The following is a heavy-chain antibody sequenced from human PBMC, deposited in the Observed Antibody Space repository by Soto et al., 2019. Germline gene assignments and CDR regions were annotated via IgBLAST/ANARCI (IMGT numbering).Heavy chain of an antibody. CDR3: ARGRVDGGALDW. J-gene: IGHJ4*02. Sequence: VQLVESGGGVVQPGRSLRLSCAASGVTFRTYGMYWVRQAPGKGLEWVAVIWYDASNKYYADSVKGRFTISRDNSENTLYLQMNSLRAEDTAVYYCARGRVDGGALDWWGQGTLVTVSS. V-gene: IGHV3-33*01. CDR2: IWYDASNK. D-gene: IGHD5-12*01. CDR1: GVTFRTYG.